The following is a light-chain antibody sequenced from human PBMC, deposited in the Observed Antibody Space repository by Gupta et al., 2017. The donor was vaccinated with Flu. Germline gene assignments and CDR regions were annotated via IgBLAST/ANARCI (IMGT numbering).Light chain of an antibody. CDR3: QLYAISPPLT. Sequence: RTTLSCRASQTLTTRSLAWYQQKPGQAPRLLIYDVFTRATGIPDRFSGSGSGTDFTLTIRRLEPEDVAVYYCQLYAISPPLTFGGGTKVEIK. J-gene: IGKJ4*01. CDR2: DVF. V-gene: IGKV3-20*01. CDR1: QTLTTRS.